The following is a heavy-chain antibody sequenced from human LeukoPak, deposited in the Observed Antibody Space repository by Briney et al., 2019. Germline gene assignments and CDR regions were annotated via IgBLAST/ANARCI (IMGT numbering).Heavy chain of an antibody. Sequence: GGSLRLSCAASGFTFSRYWMHWVRHVPGKGLVWVSRINPDATIITYADSVRGRFTISRDNADNSLYLQMNSLRAEDTAVYYCGRVIAGAIDYWGQGTLVTVSS. CDR1: GFTFSRYW. CDR3: GRVIAGAIDY. D-gene: IGHD6-13*01. CDR2: INPDATII. V-gene: IGHV3-74*01. J-gene: IGHJ4*02.